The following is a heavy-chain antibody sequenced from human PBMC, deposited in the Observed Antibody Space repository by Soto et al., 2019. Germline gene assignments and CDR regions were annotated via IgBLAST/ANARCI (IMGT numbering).Heavy chain of an antibody. CDR2: ISSRRSYI. V-gene: IGHV3-21*01. D-gene: IGHD1-26*01. Sequence: EVQLVESGGGLVKPGGSLRLSCAASGFTLSRYTMNWVRQAPGKGLEWVSSISSRRSYIHYADSVKGRFTISRDNAKNSLFLQMNTLRAEAPAVYYCARERAIGASPDKYLDVWGKGTTVNVPS. J-gene: IGHJ6*04. CDR1: GFTLSRYT. CDR3: ARERAIGASPDKYLDV.